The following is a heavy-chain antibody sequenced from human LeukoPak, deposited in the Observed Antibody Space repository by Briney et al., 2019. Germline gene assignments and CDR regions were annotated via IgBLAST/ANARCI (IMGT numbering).Heavy chain of an antibody. CDR2: ISGGGGST. CDR1: GFTFTSYS. J-gene: IGHJ6*02. Sequence: GGSLRLSCAASGFTFTSYSMNWVRQAPGKGLEWASTISGGGGSTYYADSVKGRFTISKDNSKNTVYLQMSSLRVDDTAVYYCAKAASSSWPSYYYGMDVWGQGTTVTVSS. CDR3: AKAASSSWPSYYYGMDV. D-gene: IGHD6-13*01. V-gene: IGHV3-23*01.